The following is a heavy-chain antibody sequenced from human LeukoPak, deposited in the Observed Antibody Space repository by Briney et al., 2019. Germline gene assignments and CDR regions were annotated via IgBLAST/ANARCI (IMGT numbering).Heavy chain of an antibody. J-gene: IGHJ5*02. CDR1: GGSISSHY. CDR3: ARGLSSGYYSFPA. V-gene: IGHV4-59*11. D-gene: IGHD3-22*01. CDR2: IYNSGST. Sequence: SETLSLTCTVSGGSISSHYWSWIRQPPGKGLEWIGYIYNSGSTNYNPSLKSRVTISVDTSKNQFSLKLSSVTAADTAVYYCARGLSSGYYSFPAWGQGTLVTVSS.